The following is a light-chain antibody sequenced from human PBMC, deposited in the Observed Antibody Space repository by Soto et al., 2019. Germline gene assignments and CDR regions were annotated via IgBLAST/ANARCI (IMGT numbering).Light chain of an antibody. CDR2: GNS. V-gene: IGLV1-40*01. J-gene: IGLJ1*01. Sequence: QSVLRQPPSVSGAPGQRVTISCTGSSSNIGAGYDVYWYQQLPGTAPKLLIYGNSNRPSGVPDRFSGSKSGTSASLAITGRQDDDEADYYCQCYDSSLSGYVFGTGTKLTVL. CDR3: QCYDSSLSGYV. CDR1: SSNIGAGYD.